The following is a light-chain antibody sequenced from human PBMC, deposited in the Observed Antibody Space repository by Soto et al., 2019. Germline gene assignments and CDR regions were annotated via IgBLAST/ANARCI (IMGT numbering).Light chain of an antibody. Sequence: EIVLTQSPGTPSLSPGERATLSCRASQSVSSTYLAWYQQKPGQAPRLLIYSASSRATGIPDRFSGSGSGTDFTLTITRLEPDDSAVYFCQQCGSSPWTFGQGTKVEIK. CDR1: QSVSSTY. CDR3: QQCGSSPWT. V-gene: IGKV3-20*01. J-gene: IGKJ1*01. CDR2: SAS.